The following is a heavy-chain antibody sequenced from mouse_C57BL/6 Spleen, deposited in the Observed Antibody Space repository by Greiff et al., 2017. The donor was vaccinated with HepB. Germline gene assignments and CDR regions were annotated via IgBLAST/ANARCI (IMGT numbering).Heavy chain of an antibody. Sequence: QVQLQQPGAELVKPGASVKMSCKASGYTFTSYWITWVKQRPGQGLEWIGDIYPGSGSTNYNEKFKSKATLTVDTSSSTAYMQLSSLTSEASAVYYCARGHYYGSSYNWYFDVWGTGTTVTVSS. V-gene: IGHV1-55*01. D-gene: IGHD1-1*01. J-gene: IGHJ1*03. CDR1: GYTFTSYW. CDR3: ARGHYYGSSYNWYFDV. CDR2: IYPGSGST.